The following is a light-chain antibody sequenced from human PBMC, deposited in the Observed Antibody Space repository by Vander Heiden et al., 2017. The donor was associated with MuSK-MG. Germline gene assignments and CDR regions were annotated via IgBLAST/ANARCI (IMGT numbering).Light chain of an antibody. CDR3: CSYAGSSTFVV. J-gene: IGLJ2*01. CDR2: EGS. Sequence: QSALPPPASESGSPAQCITIPCPGTSSDVGSYNLVSWYQQHPGKAPKLMIYEGSKRPAGVSNRFSGSKSGNTASLTISGRQAEDEADYYCCSYAGSSTFVVFGGGTKLTVL. CDR1: SSDVGSYNL. V-gene: IGLV2-23*03.